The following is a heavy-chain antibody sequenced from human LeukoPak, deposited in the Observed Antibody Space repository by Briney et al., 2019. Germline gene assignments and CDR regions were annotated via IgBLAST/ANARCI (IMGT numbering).Heavy chain of an antibody. J-gene: IGHJ6*03. CDR3: ASGGLGMSAEYYYYYYMDV. D-gene: IGHD3-16*01. CDR1: GGTFSSYA. Sequence: ASVKVSCKASGGTFSSYAISWVRQAPGQGLEWMGGIIPIFGTANYAQKFQGRVTITTDESTSTAYMELSSLRSEDTAVYYCASGGLGMSAEYYYYYYMDVWGKGTTVTVSS. V-gene: IGHV1-69*05. CDR2: IIPIFGTA.